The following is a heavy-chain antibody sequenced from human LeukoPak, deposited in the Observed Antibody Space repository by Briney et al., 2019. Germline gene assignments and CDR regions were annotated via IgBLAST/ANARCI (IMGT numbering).Heavy chain of an antibody. D-gene: IGHD3-22*01. V-gene: IGHV3-48*01. Sequence: PGGSLRLSCAASGFTFSSYSMNWVRQAPGKGLEWVSYISSSSSTIYYADSVKGRFTISRDNAKNSLYLQMNSLRAEDTAVYYCARDRYYDSSGYGYWGQGTLVTVSS. CDR1: GFTFSSYS. CDR3: ARDRYYDSSGYGY. J-gene: IGHJ4*02. CDR2: ISSSSSTI.